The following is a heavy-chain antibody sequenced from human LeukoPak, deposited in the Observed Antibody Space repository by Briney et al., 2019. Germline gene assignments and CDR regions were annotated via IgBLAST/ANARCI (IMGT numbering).Heavy chain of an antibody. CDR2: IISSSSYT. V-gene: IGHV3-11*06. D-gene: IGHD3-10*01. J-gene: IGHJ6*04. CDR3: ARVKGVRGVIMKYYYYGMDV. Sequence: GGSLRLSCAAAGFTFSDYYMSWIRQAPGKGLERVSYIISSSSYTNYADSVKGRFTISRDNAKNSLYLQMNSLRAEDTAVYYCARVKGVRGVIMKYYYYGMDVWGKGTTVTVSS. CDR1: GFTFSDYY.